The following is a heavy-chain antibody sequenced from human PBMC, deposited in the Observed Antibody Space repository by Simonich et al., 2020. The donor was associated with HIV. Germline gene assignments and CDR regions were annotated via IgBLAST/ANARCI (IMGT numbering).Heavy chain of an antibody. CDR1: GFSLNPSGVG. V-gene: IGHV2-5*01. CDR3: AHLYDSSGYYYVFFQH. CDR2: IHWNDYK. Sequence: QITLNESGPTLVKPTQTLTLTCTFSGFSLNPSGVGVAWIRQPPGKALEWLAIIHWNDYKSYSPSLKSRLTITKDTSKNQVVLTMTNMDPVDTATYYCAHLYDSSGYYYVFFQHWGQGTLVTVSS. J-gene: IGHJ1*01. D-gene: IGHD3-22*01.